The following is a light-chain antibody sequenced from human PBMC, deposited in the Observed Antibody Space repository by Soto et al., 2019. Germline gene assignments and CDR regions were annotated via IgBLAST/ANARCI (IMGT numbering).Light chain of an antibody. Sequence: EIVLTQSPGTLSLSPGERATLSCRASQSVSNNYLAWYQQKPGQAPRLLLYGASNRATGIPDRFSGGGSGTDFTLIISRLEAEFFAVYYCQQYGSSGTFGQGTKVDIK. J-gene: IGKJ1*01. CDR3: QQYGSSGT. CDR1: QSVSNNY. V-gene: IGKV3-20*01. CDR2: GAS.